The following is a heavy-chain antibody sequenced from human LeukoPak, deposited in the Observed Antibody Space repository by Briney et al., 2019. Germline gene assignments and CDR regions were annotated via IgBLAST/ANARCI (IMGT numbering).Heavy chain of an antibody. J-gene: IGHJ2*01. Sequence: SETLSLTCTVSGGSISSHYWSWIRQPPGKGLEWIGYIYYSGSTNYNPSLKSRVTISVDTSKHQFSLKLSSVTAADTAVYYCARYYDFWSGYYPARYFDLWGRGTLVTVSS. CDR1: GGSISSHY. D-gene: IGHD3-3*01. V-gene: IGHV4-59*11. CDR3: ARYYDFWSGYYPARYFDL. CDR2: IYYSGST.